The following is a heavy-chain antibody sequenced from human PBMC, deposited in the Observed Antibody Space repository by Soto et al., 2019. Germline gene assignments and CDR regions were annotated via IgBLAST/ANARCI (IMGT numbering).Heavy chain of an antibody. D-gene: IGHD6-19*01. CDR2: VSTYNCNT. J-gene: IGHJ5*02. Sequence: QVQLVQSGAEVKKPGASVKVSCKASGYIFTSYGISGVRQAPGQGREWVGRVSTYNCNTKYAQKLQGRVTMTTDTAASIAYMELRSLRSDDTAVYYCARDNGQWLVYAWGQGTLVTVSS. CDR1: GYIFTSYG. CDR3: ARDNGQWLVYA. V-gene: IGHV1-18*01.